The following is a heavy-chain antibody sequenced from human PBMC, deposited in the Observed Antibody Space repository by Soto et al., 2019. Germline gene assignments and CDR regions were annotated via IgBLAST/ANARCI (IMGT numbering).Heavy chain of an antibody. CDR1: GFTFSSYG. J-gene: IGHJ4*02. Sequence: QVQLVESGGGVVQPGRSLRLSCAASGFTFSSYGMHWVRQAPGKGLEWVAVIWYDGSNKYYADSVKGRFTISRDNSKNTLYLQMNILRAEDTAVYYCAREPGIAAAGTLGSWGQGTLVTVSS. CDR2: IWYDGSNK. V-gene: IGHV3-33*01. D-gene: IGHD6-13*01. CDR3: AREPGIAAAGTLGS.